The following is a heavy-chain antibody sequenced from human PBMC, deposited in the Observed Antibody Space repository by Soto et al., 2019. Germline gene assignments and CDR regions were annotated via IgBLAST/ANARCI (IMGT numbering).Heavy chain of an antibody. CDR3: TRDRRMPLDS. Sequence: DVQLLQSGGGSEQPGSSLRLSCAASGFTFSDWGMNWVRQVRGKGLEWVSMICPSGDATYYADSVKGRFAISRDNSRNTVHLQMNSLRVEDTAVYYCTRDRRMPLDSWGQGNLVTVSS. CDR1: GFTFSDWG. V-gene: IGHV3-23*01. J-gene: IGHJ4*02. D-gene: IGHD2-2*01. CDR2: ICPSGDAT.